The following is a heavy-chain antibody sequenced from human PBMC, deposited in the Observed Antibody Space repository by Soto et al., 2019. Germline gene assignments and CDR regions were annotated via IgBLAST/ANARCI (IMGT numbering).Heavy chain of an antibody. CDR3: AKGPTYSSGWYRVASSPGLDY. D-gene: IGHD6-19*01. V-gene: IGHV3-23*01. Sequence: PGGSLRLSCAASGFTFSSYAMSWVRQAPGKGLEWVSAISGSGGSTYYADSVKGRFTISRDNSKNTLYLQMNSLRAEDTAVYYCAKGPTYSSGWYRVASSPGLDYWGQGTLVTVSS. CDR1: GFTFSSYA. CDR2: ISGSGGST. J-gene: IGHJ4*02.